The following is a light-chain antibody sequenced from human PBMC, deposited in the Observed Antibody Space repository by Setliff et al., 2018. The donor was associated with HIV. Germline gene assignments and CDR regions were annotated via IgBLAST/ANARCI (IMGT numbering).Light chain of an antibody. Sequence: QSVLTQPRPVSGSPGQSVTISCTGTSSDVGGYNYVSWYQQHPGKAPKLMIYDVTKRPSGVPDRFSGSKSGNTASLTISGLQAEDEADYYCCSYAGSAYVFGTGTKSPS. V-gene: IGLV2-11*01. CDR3: CSYAGSAYV. J-gene: IGLJ1*01. CDR1: SSDVGGYNY. CDR2: DVT.